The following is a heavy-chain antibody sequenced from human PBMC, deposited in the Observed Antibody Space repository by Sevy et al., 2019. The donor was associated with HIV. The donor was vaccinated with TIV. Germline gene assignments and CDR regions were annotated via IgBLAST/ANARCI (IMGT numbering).Heavy chain of an antibody. J-gene: IGHJ6*02. D-gene: IGHD3-9*01. CDR3: AGWFRDDILTGYYYYGMDV. Sequence: SETLSLTCTVSGGSISSGGYYWSWIRQHPGKGLEWTGYIYYSGSTYYNPSLKSRVTISVDTSKNQFSLKLSSVTAADTAVYYCAGWFRDDILTGYYYYGMDVWGQGTTVTVSS. V-gene: IGHV4-31*03. CDR1: GGSISSGGYY. CDR2: IYYSGST.